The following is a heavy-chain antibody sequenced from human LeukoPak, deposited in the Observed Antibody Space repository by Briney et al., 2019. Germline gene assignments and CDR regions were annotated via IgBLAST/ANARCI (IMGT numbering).Heavy chain of an antibody. D-gene: IGHD5-18*01. Sequence: GGSLRLSCAASGFTFSSYSMNWVRQAPGKGLEWVSYISSSSSTIYYADSVKGRFTISRDNAKNSLYLQMNSLRAEDTAVYYCARVYLEPIQLWPTPDYWGQGTLVTVSS. J-gene: IGHJ4*02. V-gene: IGHV3-48*01. CDR1: GFTFSSYS. CDR2: ISSSSSTI. CDR3: ARVYLEPIQLWPTPDY.